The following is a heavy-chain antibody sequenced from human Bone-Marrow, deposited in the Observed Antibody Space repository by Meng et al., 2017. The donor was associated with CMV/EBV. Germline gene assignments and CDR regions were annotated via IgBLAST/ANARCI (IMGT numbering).Heavy chain of an antibody. CDR2: INPNSGGT. Sequence: ASGYTFTGYYMHWVRQAPGQGLEWMGWINPNSGGTNYAQKFQGRVTMTRDTSISTAYMELSRLRSDDTAVYYCARGLRTVYQGGLDYWGQGTLVTVSS. V-gene: IGHV1-2*02. D-gene: IGHD6-13*01. J-gene: IGHJ4*02. CDR3: ARGLRTVYQGGLDY. CDR1: GYTFTGYY.